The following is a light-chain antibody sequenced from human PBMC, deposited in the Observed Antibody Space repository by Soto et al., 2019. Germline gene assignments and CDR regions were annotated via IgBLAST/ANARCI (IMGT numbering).Light chain of an antibody. V-gene: IGKV3-15*01. J-gene: IGKJ4*01. Sequence: EIVLTQSPGTLSLSPGERATLSCRASQSVSSNLAWYQQKPGQAPRLLIYGESTRATGIPARFSGSGSGTEFTLTIDSLQSEDFAVYYCHQRYNWLTFGGGTKVDIK. CDR2: GES. CDR3: HQRYNWLT. CDR1: QSVSSN.